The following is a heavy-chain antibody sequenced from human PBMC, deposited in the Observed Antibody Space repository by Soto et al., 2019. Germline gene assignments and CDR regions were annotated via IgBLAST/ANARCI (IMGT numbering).Heavy chain of an antibody. D-gene: IGHD2-15*01. CDR3: ARHTPAISISDH. J-gene: IGHJ4*02. CDR1: GCFLRRYY. CDR2: IYYSGST. V-gene: IGHV4-59*08. Sequence: SETLSLPWTVSGCFLRRYYWLWIRHPPGKGLEWIGYIYYSGSTNYTPSLKSRVTISVDTSKNQFSLKLSSVTAADTAVYYCARHTPAISISDHWGQGTLVTVS.